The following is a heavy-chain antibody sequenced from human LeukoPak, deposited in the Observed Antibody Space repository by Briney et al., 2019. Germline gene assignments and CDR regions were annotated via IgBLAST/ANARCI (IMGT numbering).Heavy chain of an antibody. CDR2: INTNTGNP. CDR1: GYTFTSYA. V-gene: IGHV7-4-1*02. Sequence: GASLKVSCKASGYTFTSYAINWVRQAPGHGPEWMGWINTNTGNPTYAQGFTGRFVFSLDTSLSTAYLQISSLKAEDTAVYYCARLWRSFGELAGVYGYWGQGTLVTVSS. CDR3: ARLWRSFGELAGVYGY. D-gene: IGHD3-10*01. J-gene: IGHJ4*02.